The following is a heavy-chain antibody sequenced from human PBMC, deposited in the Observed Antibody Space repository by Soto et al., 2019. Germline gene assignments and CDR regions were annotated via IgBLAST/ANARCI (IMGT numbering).Heavy chain of an antibody. CDR2: ISGSGGST. CDR1: GFTFSSYA. V-gene: IGHV3-23*01. Sequence: EVQLLESGGGLVQPGGSLRLSCAASGFTFSSYAMSWVRQAPGKGLEWVSAISGSGGSTYYADSVKGRFTISRDNTKNTLYLQMNSLSAEDTAVHYCAKGGRGDGDYSGSYYTDVRGKGPTVTPSS. D-gene: IGHD4-17*01. CDR3: AKGGRGDGDYSGSYYTDV. J-gene: IGHJ6*03.